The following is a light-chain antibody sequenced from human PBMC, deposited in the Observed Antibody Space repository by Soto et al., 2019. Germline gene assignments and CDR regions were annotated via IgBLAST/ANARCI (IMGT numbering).Light chain of an antibody. Sequence: EIVMTQSPATLSVSPGERATLSCRASQNISRSLAWYQQKPGQGPSLLIYGTSTRAGGVPARISGSGSGTEFTLTISSLQSEDFAVYYCQQYNSWPLTFGGGTKVDIK. CDR3: QQYNSWPLT. V-gene: IGKV3-15*01. CDR2: GTS. J-gene: IGKJ4*01. CDR1: QNISRS.